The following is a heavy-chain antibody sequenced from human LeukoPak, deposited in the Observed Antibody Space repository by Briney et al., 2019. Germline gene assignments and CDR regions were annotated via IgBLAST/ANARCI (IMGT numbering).Heavy chain of an antibody. J-gene: IGHJ6*02. D-gene: IGHD3-10*01. CDR3: VKDMNPGGADA. Sequence: GGSLRLSCVVSGFNSEDHAMHWVRQAPGKGLEWVSGIYWSSSGTGYADSVKGRFTVSRDSAKNSLYLQMNSLRPEDTALYYCVKDMNPGGADAWGQGTTVTVSS. V-gene: IGHV3-9*02. CDR2: IYWSSSGT. CDR1: GFNSEDHA.